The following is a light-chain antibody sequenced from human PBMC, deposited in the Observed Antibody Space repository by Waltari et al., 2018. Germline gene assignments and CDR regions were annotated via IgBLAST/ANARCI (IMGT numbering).Light chain of an antibody. J-gene: IGLJ2*01. V-gene: IGLV2-14*03. CDR1: SSDIGDYNY. CDR3: SSYTSSTTGV. CDR2: DVN. Sequence: QSALTQPASVSGSPGQSITISCTGTSSDIGDYNYVSWYQQHPGKATKLIIYDVNSRPSGISHRFSGSKSGNTASLTISGLQAEDEADYYCSSYTSSTTGVFGGGTKLTIL.